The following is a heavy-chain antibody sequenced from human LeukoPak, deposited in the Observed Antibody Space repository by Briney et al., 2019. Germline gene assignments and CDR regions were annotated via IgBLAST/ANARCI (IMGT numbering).Heavy chain of an antibody. CDR3: TRENSGWYIDY. Sequence: PGGSLRLSCIASRFTFGDYAMSWVSQAPGKGLEWVGFIRSKAYGGTTEYAASVKGRFTISRDDSKSIAYLQMNSLKTEDTAVYYCTRENSGWYIDYWGQGTLLTVSS. D-gene: IGHD6-19*01. CDR1: RFTFGDYA. V-gene: IGHV3-49*04. J-gene: IGHJ4*02. CDR2: IRSKAYGGTT.